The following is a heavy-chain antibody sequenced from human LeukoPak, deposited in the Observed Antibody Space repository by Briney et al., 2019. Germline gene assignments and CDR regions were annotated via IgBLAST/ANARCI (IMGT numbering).Heavy chain of an antibody. D-gene: IGHD3-22*01. CDR3: ARGSTDSSGYSELYYFDY. CDR2: IYHSGST. CDR1: GGSISSGGYS. V-gene: IGHV4-30-2*01. Sequence: SETLSLTCAVSGGSISSGGYSWSWIRQPPGKGLEWIGYIYHSGSTYYNPSLKSRVTISVDRSKNQFSLKLSSVTAADTAVYYCARGSTDSSGYSELYYFDYWGQGTLVTVSS. J-gene: IGHJ4*02.